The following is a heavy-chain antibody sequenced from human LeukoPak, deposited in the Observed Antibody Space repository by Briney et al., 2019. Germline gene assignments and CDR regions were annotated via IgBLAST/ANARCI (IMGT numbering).Heavy chain of an antibody. CDR3: ARDVSIAAQSPPGRY. J-gene: IGHJ4*02. V-gene: IGHV1-69*04. D-gene: IGHD6-6*01. CDR2: IIPIFGIA. Sequence: SVKVSCKASGGTFSSYAISWVRQAPGQGLEWMGRIIPIFGIANYAQKFQGRVTITADKSTGTAYMELSSLRSEDTAVYYCARDVSIAAQSPPGRYWGQGTLVTVSS. CDR1: GGTFSSYA.